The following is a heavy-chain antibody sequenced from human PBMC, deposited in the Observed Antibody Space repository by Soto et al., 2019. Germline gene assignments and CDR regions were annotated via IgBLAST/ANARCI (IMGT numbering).Heavy chain of an antibody. D-gene: IGHD6-19*01. J-gene: IGHJ3*02. CDR1: GGSISSYY. CDR3: ARRGAGPRDAFDI. Sequence: SETLSLTCTVSGGSISSYYWSWIRQPPGKGLEWIGYIYYSGSTNYNPSLKSRVTISVDTSKNQFSLKLSSVTAADTAVYYCARRGAGPRDAFDIWGQGTMVTVSS. V-gene: IGHV4-59*08. CDR2: IYYSGST.